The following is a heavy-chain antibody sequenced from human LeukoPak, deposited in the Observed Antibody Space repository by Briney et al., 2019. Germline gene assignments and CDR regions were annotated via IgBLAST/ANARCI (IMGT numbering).Heavy chain of an antibody. J-gene: IGHJ4*02. D-gene: IGHD2-21*01. V-gene: IGHV3-53*01. CDR3: ARDGVGPYGYFDY. CDR1: GFTVSSNY. CDR2: IYSGGST. Sequence: GGSLRLSCAASGFTVSSNYVSWVRQAPGKGLEWVSVIYSGGSTYYADSVKGRFTISRDNSKNTLYLQMNSLRAEDTAVYYCARDGVGPYGYFDYWGQGTLVTVSS.